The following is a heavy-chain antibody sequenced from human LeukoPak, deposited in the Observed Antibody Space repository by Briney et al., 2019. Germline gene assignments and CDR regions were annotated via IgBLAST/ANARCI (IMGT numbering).Heavy chain of an antibody. Sequence: SETLSLTCTVSGVSIIDHAWSWIRQPPGRGLEWIGNIYASGSTYFNPSLRSRVAVSRDTSKNQFSLNLTAVTAADTAMFYCARLKPNFLGTFDSWGQGALVTVSS. V-gene: IGHV4-4*09. CDR2: IYASGST. D-gene: IGHD7-27*01. CDR3: ARLKPNFLGTFDS. CDR1: GVSIIDHA. J-gene: IGHJ4*02.